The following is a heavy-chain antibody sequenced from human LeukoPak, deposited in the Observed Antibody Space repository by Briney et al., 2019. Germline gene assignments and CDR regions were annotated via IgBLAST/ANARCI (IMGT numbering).Heavy chain of an antibody. D-gene: IGHD3-22*01. CDR2: IYYTGSA. Sequence: SETLSLTCTVSGGSISNYYWSWIRQPAGKGLESIGRIYYTGSAKYNPSLKSRVTISVDTSKNQFSLKLSSVTAADTAVYYCASSYYYDSSGYYYGYWGQGTLVTVSS. V-gene: IGHV4-4*07. CDR3: ASSYYYDSSGYYYGY. J-gene: IGHJ4*02. CDR1: GGSISNYY.